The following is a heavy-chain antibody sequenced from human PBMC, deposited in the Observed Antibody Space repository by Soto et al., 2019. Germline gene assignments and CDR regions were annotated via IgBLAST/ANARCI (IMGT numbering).Heavy chain of an antibody. CDR3: ALAGYDSNYYAVTPLSAGHF. D-gene: IGHD4-4*01. Sequence: QVQLVVSGGGLVKPGGSLRISCAASGFTFSDYYISWIRQAPGKGLEWVSYISSSGSIIYYADSVKGRFTISRDNAKNSLYLQKNRLRAEDTAVYYCALAGYDSNYYAVTPLSAGHFWGQGTLVTVSS. J-gene: IGHJ4*02. CDR2: ISSSGSII. CDR1: GFTFSDYY. V-gene: IGHV3-11*01.